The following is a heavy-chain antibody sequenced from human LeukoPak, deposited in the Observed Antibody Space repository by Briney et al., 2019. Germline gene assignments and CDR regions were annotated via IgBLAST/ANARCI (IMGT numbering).Heavy chain of an antibody. J-gene: IGHJ5*02. CDR1: EFSLSTSGVG. V-gene: IGHV2-5*01. CDR3: SHSTGHIVVVNAIQTWFDP. CDR2: IYWNDDK. D-gene: IGHD2-21*01. Sequence: SGPTLVHPTQTLTLTCTFSEFSLSTSGVGVGWIRQPPGKALEWLALIYWNDDKRYSPSLKSRLTIIKDTSKNQVVLTMTNMDPVDTATYFCSHSTGHIVVVNAIQTWFDPWGQGTLVTVPS.